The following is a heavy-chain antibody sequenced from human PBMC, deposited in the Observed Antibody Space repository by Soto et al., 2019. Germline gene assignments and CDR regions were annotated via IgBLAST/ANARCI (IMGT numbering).Heavy chain of an antibody. V-gene: IGHV3-23*01. D-gene: IGHD3-10*01. CDR1: GFTFSSYA. Sequence: PGGSLRLSCAASGFTFSSYAMSWVRQAPGKGLEWVSAISGSGGSTYYADSVKGRFTISRDNSKNTLYLQMNSLRAEDTAVYYCAKYGSGSYYGQDYFDYWGQVTLVTVSP. CDR3: AKYGSGSYYGQDYFDY. CDR2: ISGSGGST. J-gene: IGHJ4*02.